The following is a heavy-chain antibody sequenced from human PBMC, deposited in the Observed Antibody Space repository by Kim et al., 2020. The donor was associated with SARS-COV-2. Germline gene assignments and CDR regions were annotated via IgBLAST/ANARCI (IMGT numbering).Heavy chain of an antibody. CDR3: ARDLGGKGNFDY. CDR2: INPNSGGT. V-gene: IGHV1-2*02. J-gene: IGHJ4*02. CDR1: GYTFTGYY. Sequence: ASVKVSCKASGYTFTGYYMHWVRQAPGQGLEWMGWINPNSGGTNYAQKFQGRVTMTRDTSISTAYMELSRLRSDDTAVYYCARDLGGKGNFDYWGQGTLVTVSS.